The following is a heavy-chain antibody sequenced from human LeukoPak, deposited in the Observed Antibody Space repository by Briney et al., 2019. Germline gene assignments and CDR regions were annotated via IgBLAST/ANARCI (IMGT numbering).Heavy chain of an antibody. J-gene: IGHJ4*02. CDR3: ARAPFYYDSSGYPYFDG. Sequence: QLGGSLRLSCAASGFTFSSYDMHWVRQATGKGLEWVSAIGTAGDTYYPDSVKGRFTISRDNSKNTLYLQMNSLRAEDTALYYCARAPFYYDSSGYPYFDGWGQGTLVTVSS. D-gene: IGHD3-22*01. CDR1: GFTFSSYD. V-gene: IGHV3-13*04. CDR2: IGTAGDT.